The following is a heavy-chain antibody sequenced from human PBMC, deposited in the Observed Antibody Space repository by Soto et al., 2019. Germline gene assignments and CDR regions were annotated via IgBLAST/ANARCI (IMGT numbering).Heavy chain of an antibody. Sequence: LRLSCAASGFTFSAYAMTWVRQAPGRGLEWVSTILHDETPFYTDSVKGRFTISRDNVRGTLYLQMNGLRVEDAALYFCAKDLFPTSGQRFFFESWGQGSLVTVSS. CDR3: AKDLFPTSGQRFFFES. CDR2: ILHDETP. CDR1: GFTFSAYA. J-gene: IGHJ4*02. D-gene: IGHD2-21*01. V-gene: IGHV3-23*01.